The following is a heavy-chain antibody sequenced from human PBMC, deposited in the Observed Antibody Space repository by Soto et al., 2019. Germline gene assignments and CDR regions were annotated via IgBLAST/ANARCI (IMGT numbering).Heavy chain of an antibody. CDR1: VGSVSSGNYF. CDR2: IHSSGST. D-gene: IGHD4-17*01. V-gene: IGHV4-61*01. Sequence: SETLSRTCTVSVGSVSSGNYFWSWIWQPPGKGLEWIGYIHSSGSTNYNPSLKSRVTISVDTSRNQFSLKLTSVTAADTAVYYCAILTKPTAVTTAFRGGYGLDVWGQGTTVTVSS. CDR3: AILTKPTAVTTAFRGGYGLDV. J-gene: IGHJ6*02.